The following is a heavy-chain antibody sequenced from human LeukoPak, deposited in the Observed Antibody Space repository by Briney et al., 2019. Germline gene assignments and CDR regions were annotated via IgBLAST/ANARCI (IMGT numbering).Heavy chain of an antibody. D-gene: IGHD3-9*01. Sequence: GGSMRLSCAASGFTFSSYWMSWVRQAPGKGLEWVANIKQDGSEKYYVDSVKGRFTIYRDNAKNSLYLQMNSLRAEDTAVYYCARGALDWLLSNYFDYWGQGTLVTVSS. J-gene: IGHJ4*02. V-gene: IGHV3-7*01. CDR3: ARGALDWLLSNYFDY. CDR1: GFTFSSYW. CDR2: IKQDGSEK.